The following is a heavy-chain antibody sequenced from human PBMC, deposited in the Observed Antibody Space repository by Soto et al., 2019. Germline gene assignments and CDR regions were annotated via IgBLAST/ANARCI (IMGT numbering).Heavy chain of an antibody. CDR1: GFTVVEAW. Sequence: GVSLRLGCIVSGFTVVEAWRIWVRQTPGKGWEWVSTISSNSAYIYYTDALRGRFTISRDNAKNSLHLQMNSLRAEDTAVYYCVRDTSREGAGRGWFDTRGLGNRVTVSS. V-gene: IGHV3-21*01. CDR3: VRDTSREGAGRGWFDT. J-gene: IGHJ5*02. D-gene: IGHD3-10*01. CDR2: ISSNSAYI.